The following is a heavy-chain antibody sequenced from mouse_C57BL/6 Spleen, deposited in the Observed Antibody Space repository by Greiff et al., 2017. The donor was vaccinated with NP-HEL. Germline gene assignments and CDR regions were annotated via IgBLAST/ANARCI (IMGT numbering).Heavy chain of an antibody. CDR3: ARRDRGYYYAMDY. CDR1: GYTFTSYW. CDR2: IDPSDSYT. J-gene: IGHJ4*01. Sequence: VQLQQPGAELVMPGASVKLSCKASGYTFTSYWMHWVKQRPGQGLEWIGEIDPSDSYTNYNQKFKGKSTLTVDKSSSTAYMQLSSLTSEDSAVYYCARRDRGYYYAMDYWGQGTSVTVSS. V-gene: IGHV1-69*01.